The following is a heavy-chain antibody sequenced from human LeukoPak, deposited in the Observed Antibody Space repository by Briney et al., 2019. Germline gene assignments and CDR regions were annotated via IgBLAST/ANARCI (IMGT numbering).Heavy chain of an antibody. CDR3: ARADCSSTSCYLGYYYYYYGMDV. J-gene: IGHJ6*02. Sequence: PGGSLRLSCAASGFTFSSYSMNWVRQAPGKGLEWVSSISSSSSYIYYADSVKGRFTISRDNAKNSLYLQMNSLRAEDTAVYYCARADCSSTSCYLGYYYYYYGMDVWGQGTTVTVSS. V-gene: IGHV3-21*01. D-gene: IGHD2-2*01. CDR1: GFTFSSYS. CDR2: ISSSSSYI.